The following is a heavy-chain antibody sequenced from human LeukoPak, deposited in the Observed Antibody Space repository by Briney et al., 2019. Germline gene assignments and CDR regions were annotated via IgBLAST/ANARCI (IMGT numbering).Heavy chain of an antibody. CDR3: ARGARLGELSSLDAFDI. Sequence: ASVKVSCKASGGTFSSYAISWVRQAPGQGLEWMGGIIPIFGTANYAQKFQGRVTITADKSTSTAYMALSSLRSEDTAVYYCARGARLGELSSLDAFDIWGQGTMVTVSS. CDR1: GGTFSSYA. D-gene: IGHD3-16*02. J-gene: IGHJ3*02. V-gene: IGHV1-69*06. CDR2: IIPIFGTA.